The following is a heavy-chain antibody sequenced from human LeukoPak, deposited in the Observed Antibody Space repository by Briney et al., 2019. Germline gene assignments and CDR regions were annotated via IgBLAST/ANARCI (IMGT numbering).Heavy chain of an antibody. CDR1: GYTFTSYD. J-gene: IGHJ6*02. D-gene: IGHD2-2*01. CDR3: ARGMDHIVVVPAATGRGDYGMDV. Sequence: GASVKVSCKASGYTFTSYDINWVRQATGQGLEWMGWMNPNSGNTGYAQKFQGRVTMTRNTSISTAYMELSSLRSEDTAVYYCARGMDHIVVVPAATGRGDYGMDVWGQGTTVTVSS. CDR2: MNPNSGNT. V-gene: IGHV1-8*01.